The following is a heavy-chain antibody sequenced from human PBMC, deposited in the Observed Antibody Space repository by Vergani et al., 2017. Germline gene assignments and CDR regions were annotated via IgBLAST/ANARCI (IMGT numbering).Heavy chain of an antibody. V-gene: IGHV4-38-2*01. D-gene: IGHD3-9*01. CDR3: ARRLAGNFDY. CDR1: NYSITSGHF. CDR2: MPQSGIR. J-gene: IGHJ4*02. Sequence: QVQLQESGPGLVNPSETLTLNCAVFNYSITSGHFWGWIRQLPGKGREWFGDMPQSGIRHYNPSLKGRVTISLDTSKKHVSLRLKSVTAADTAVYFCARRLAGNFDYWGQGAQVTVSS.